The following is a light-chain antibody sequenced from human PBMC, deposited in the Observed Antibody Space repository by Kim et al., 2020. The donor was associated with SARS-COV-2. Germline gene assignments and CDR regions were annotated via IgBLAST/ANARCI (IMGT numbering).Light chain of an antibody. J-gene: IGKJ5*01. CDR3: QQRSNWPPIT. V-gene: IGKV3-11*01. CDR1: QDLRSY. CDR2: GAS. Sequence: SPGERATLSCRASQDLRSYLAWYQQKPGQPPRLLIYGASIRATGIPVRFSASGFTTDFTLTITSLEPEDFAVYYCQQRSNWPPITFGQGTRLEIK.